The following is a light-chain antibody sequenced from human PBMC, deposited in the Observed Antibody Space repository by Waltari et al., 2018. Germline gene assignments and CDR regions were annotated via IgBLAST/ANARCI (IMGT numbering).Light chain of an antibody. CDR3: CSYAGTYTWV. CDR1: SSDVGGYNY. J-gene: IGLJ3*02. CDR2: GVS. V-gene: IGLV2-11*01. Sequence: QSALTQPRSVSGSPGQSVAISCTGTSSDVGGYNYVAWYQQHPGKVPKLMIYGVSNRPSGVPDRFSGSKSGKTASLTISGLQADDEADYYCCSYAGTYTWVFGGGTKLTVL.